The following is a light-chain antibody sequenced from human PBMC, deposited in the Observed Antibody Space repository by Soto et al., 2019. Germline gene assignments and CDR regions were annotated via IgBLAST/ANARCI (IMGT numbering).Light chain of an antibody. CDR2: GAS. V-gene: IGKV3-20*01. CDR3: QQYGSSPPIT. J-gene: IGKJ5*01. Sequence: EIVLTQSPGTLSLSPGDRATISCRASQSVSSSYLAWYQQKPGQAPRLLLYGASSRATGIPDRFSGSGSGTDFTLTISRLEPEDFAVFYCQQYGSSPPITFGQGTRLEIK. CDR1: QSVSSSY.